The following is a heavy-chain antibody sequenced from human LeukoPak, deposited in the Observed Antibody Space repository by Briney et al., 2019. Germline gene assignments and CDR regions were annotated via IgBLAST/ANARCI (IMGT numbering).Heavy chain of an antibody. V-gene: IGHV3-23*01. D-gene: IGHD6-19*01. CDR1: GLTFTNYA. CDR2: LRGNGDT. J-gene: IGHJ4*02. Sequence: PGGSLRLSCAASGLTFTNYAMSWVRQAPARGLEWVSSLRGNGDTFYADSVKGRFTLSRDDSRNIVYLQLHNLRVDDTATYYCVRASWVSDADAVCWGQGTQVTVSS. CDR3: VRASWVSDADAVC.